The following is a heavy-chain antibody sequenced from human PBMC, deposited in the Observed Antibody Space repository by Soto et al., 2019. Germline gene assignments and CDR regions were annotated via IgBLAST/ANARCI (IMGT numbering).Heavy chain of an antibody. CDR1: GFAFSNYW. V-gene: IGHV3-7*04. CDR3: ARDGVDRSDYSYGY. CDR2: IHPDGSEE. J-gene: IGHJ1*01. Sequence: EVQLVESGGGLVQPGGSLRLSCAASGFAFSNYWMTWVRRAPGKGLEWVANIHPDGSEEYYVDSVKDRFAISRDNAKNSLYLQINSLRVDDTAVYYCARDGVDRSDYSYGYWGQGTLVTVSS. D-gene: IGHD3-3*01.